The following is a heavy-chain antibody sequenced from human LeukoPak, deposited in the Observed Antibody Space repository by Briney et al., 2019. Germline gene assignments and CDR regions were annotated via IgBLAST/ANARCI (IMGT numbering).Heavy chain of an antibody. J-gene: IGHJ3*02. V-gene: IGHV3-7*03. CDR2: IKQDGSEK. Sequence: GGSLRLSCAASGFTFSNYWMSWVRQAPGKGLEWVANIKQDGSEKYYVDSVKGRFTISRDNAKNSLYLQMNSLRAEDTAVYYCAKDYSSGWYAQDAFDIWGQGTMVTVSS. D-gene: IGHD6-19*01. CDR1: GFTFSNYW. CDR3: AKDYSSGWYAQDAFDI.